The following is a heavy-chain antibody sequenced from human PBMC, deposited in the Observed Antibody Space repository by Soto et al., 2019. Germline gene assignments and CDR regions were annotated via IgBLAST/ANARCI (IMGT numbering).Heavy chain of an antibody. CDR3: ARTAGDLDY. J-gene: IGHJ4*02. CDR2: TNPKSGYT. D-gene: IGHD4-17*01. V-gene: IGHV1-8*01. CDR1: GYTFTNYD. Sequence: QVQLVQSGAEVKKPGASVKVSCKASGYTFTNYDINWVRQATGQGLEWMGWTNPKSGYTGSAQKFQGRVTMTRDSSIRTAYMERHSLTSEDTAVYYCARTAGDLDYWGQGTLITVSS.